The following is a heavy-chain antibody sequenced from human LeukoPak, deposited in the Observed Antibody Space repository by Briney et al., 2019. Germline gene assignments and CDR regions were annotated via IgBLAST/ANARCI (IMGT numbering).Heavy chain of an antibody. Sequence: SETLSLTCTVSGGSIRSYYWSWIRQPPGKGLEWIGYIYYSGSTNYNPSLKSRVTISVDTSKNQFSLKLSSVTAADTAVYYCARDRQTYYYDSSGYYLDYWGQGTLVTVSS. V-gene: IGHV4-59*01. J-gene: IGHJ4*02. CDR2: IYYSGST. CDR3: ARDRQTYYYDSSGYYLDY. CDR1: GGSIRSYY. D-gene: IGHD3-22*01.